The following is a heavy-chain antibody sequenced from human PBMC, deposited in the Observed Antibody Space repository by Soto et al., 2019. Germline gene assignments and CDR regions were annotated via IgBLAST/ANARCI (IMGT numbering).Heavy chain of an antibody. CDR3: GRHRRETGTYAQPLDY. V-gene: IGHV4-39*01. CDR2: SSYGGIT. D-gene: IGHD1-1*01. J-gene: IGHJ4*02. CDR1: GGSISDTNYY. Sequence: QLQLQESGPGLVKPSETLSLTCTVSGGSISDTNYYWGWIRQPPGKGLEWIGSSSYGGITYHNPSLKNRDTISIDTSNSHFALKLTYVTAADTAVYYCGRHRRETGTYAQPLDYWGQGTLVTVSS.